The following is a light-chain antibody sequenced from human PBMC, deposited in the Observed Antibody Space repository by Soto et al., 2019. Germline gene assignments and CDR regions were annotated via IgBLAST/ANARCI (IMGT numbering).Light chain of an antibody. V-gene: IGLV1-40*01. Sequence: QSVLTQSPSVSGAPGQRVTISCTGNSSNIGAGYDVHWYKQLPGTAPKFLIYGNDNRPLGVPDRFSGSKSGNTASLTVSGLQAADEADYFCKSYAGSNTYVFGSGTKVTVL. CDR3: KSYAGSNTYV. J-gene: IGLJ1*01. CDR2: GND. CDR1: SSNIGAGYD.